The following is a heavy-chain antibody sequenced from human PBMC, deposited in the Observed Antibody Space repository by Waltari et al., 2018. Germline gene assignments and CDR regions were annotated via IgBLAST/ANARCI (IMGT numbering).Heavy chain of an antibody. CDR3: ARRLVRGVIHHYYGMDV. V-gene: IGHV4-4*02. Sequence: QVQLQESGPGLVKPSGTLSLTCAVSGGSISSSNWWSWVRQPPGKGLEWIGEIYHSGSTNYNPSLKSRVTISVDKSKNQFSRKLSSVTAADTAVYYCARRLVRGVIHHYYGMDVWGQGTTVTVSS. J-gene: IGHJ6*02. CDR2: IYHSGST. CDR1: GGSISSSNW. D-gene: IGHD3-10*01.